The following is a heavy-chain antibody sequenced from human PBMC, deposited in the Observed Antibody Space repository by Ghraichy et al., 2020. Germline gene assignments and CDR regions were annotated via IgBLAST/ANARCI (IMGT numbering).Heavy chain of an antibody. D-gene: IGHD6-13*01. J-gene: IGHJ4*02. CDR3: ARDKPHRPKAGNFDY. CDR2: TYYRSEWYY. Sequence: SQTLSLTCAISGDYVSSNTASWNWVRQSPSRGLEWLGRTYYRSEWYYDYAVSVKGRITFIPDTSRKQVSLELKSVTPEDTAVYYCARDKPHRPKAGNFDYRGQGTPVTVSP. V-gene: IGHV6-1*01. CDR1: GDYVSSNTAS.